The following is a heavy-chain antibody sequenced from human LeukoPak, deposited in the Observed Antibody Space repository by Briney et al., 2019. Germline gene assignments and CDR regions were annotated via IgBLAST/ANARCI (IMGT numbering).Heavy chain of an antibody. CDR3: ARGVVPAAVNYYYYYYMDV. Sequence: PGGSLRLSCAASGFTFSSYWMSWVRQAPGKGLEWVANIKQDGSEKYYVDSVKGRFTISRDNAKNSLYLQMSSLRAEDTAVYYCARGVVPAAVNYYYYYYMDVWGKGTAVTVSS. CDR2: IKQDGSEK. D-gene: IGHD2-2*01. J-gene: IGHJ6*03. CDR1: GFTFSSYW. V-gene: IGHV3-7*04.